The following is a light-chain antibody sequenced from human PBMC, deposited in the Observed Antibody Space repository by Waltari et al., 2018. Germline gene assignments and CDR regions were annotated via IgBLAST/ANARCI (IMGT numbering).Light chain of an antibody. CDR3: QQYHNYSLT. J-gene: IGKJ1*01. CDR2: NTS. CDR1: QNISPW. Sequence: DIQMTQSPSTLSASVGDRVTISCRASQNISPWLAWYQQKPGKAPILPIYNTSTLESGVPSRFGGSGSGTEFTLTITSLHPDDFATYSCQQYHNYSLTFGQGTRVEIK. V-gene: IGKV1-5*03.